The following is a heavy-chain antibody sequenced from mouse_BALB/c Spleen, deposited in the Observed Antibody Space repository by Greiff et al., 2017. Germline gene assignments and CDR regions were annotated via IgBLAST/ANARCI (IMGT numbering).Heavy chain of an antibody. CDR1: GFNIKDTY. CDR3: ASLITTVVATRAY. V-gene: IGHV14-3*02. J-gene: IGHJ3*01. D-gene: IGHD1-1*01. Sequence: VQLQQSGAELVKPGASVKLSCTASGFNIKDTYMHWVKQRPEQGLEWIGRIDPANGNTKYDPKFQGKATITADTSSNTAYLQLSSLTSEDTAVYYCASLITTVVATRAYWGQGTLVTVSA. CDR2: IDPANGNT.